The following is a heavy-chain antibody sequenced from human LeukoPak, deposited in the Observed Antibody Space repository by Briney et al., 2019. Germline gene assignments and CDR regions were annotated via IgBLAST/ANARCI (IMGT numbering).Heavy chain of an antibody. D-gene: IGHD1-1*01. CDR2: VTGGGDST. CDR3: AKGAPLSKQTGFDY. Sequence: PGGSLRLSCAASGFTFSNYAMNWVRQAPGKGLEWISAVTGGGDSTYYADSVKGRFTISRDNSKNTLYLQMNSLRVEDTAVYYCAKGAPLSKQTGFDYWGQGTLVTVSS. CDR1: GFTFSNYA. V-gene: IGHV3-23*01. J-gene: IGHJ4*02.